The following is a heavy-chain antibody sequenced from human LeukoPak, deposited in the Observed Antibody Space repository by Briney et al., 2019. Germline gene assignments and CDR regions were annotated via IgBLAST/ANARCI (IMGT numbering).Heavy chain of an antibody. CDR1: GFTFSSYG. V-gene: IGHV3-30*02. Sequence: SGGSLRLSCAASGFTFSSYGMHWVRQAPGKGLEWVAFIRYDGSNKYYADSVKGRFTISRDNAKNTLYLQMNSLRAEDTAVYYCAKDWGTRSSWYYYYYYMDVWGKGTTVTVSS. CDR3: AKDWGTRSSWYYYYYYMDV. CDR2: IRYDGSNK. D-gene: IGHD6-13*01. J-gene: IGHJ6*03.